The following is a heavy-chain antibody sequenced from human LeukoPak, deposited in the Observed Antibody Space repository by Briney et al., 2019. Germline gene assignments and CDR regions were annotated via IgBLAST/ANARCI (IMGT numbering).Heavy chain of an antibody. Sequence: PSETLSLTCTVSGGSISSYYWSWIRQPPGKGLEWIGYIYYSGSTNYNPSLKSRVTISVDTSKNQFSLKLSSVTAADTAVYYCARGNGSRGYYYCYYYMDVWGKGTTVTVSS. CDR2: IYYSGST. J-gene: IGHJ6*03. CDR1: GGSISSYY. D-gene: IGHD1-1*01. CDR3: ARGNGSRGYYYCYYYMDV. V-gene: IGHV4-59*01.